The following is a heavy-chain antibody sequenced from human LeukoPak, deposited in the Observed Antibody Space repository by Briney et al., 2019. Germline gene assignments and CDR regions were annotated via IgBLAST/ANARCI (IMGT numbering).Heavy chain of an antibody. CDR3: ARNPLSYSDYEVDY. J-gene: IGHJ4*02. V-gene: IGHV3-23*01. CDR1: GFTFSSYA. CDR2: ISGSGGST. D-gene: IGHD4-11*01. Sequence: PPGVSLRLSCAASGFTFSSYAISWVRQAPGKGLEWVSAISGSGGSTYYADSVKGRFTIYRDNSKNTLFLQMNSLRAEDTALYYCARNPLSYSDYEVDYWGQGTLVTVSS.